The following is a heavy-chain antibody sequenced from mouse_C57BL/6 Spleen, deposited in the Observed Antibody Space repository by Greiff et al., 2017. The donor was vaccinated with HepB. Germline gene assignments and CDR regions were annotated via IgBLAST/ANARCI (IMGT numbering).Heavy chain of an antibody. J-gene: IGHJ4*01. CDR1: GFSLTSYG. Sequence: VQLQQSGPGLVAPSQCLSITCTVSGFSLTSYGVHWVRQPPGKGLEWLVVIWSDGSTTYNSALKSRLSISKDNSKNQVFLKMNSHQTDDTAMYYCARHGGYGNYAMDYWGQGTSVTVSS. CDR2: IWSDGST. D-gene: IGHD2-1*01. V-gene: IGHV2-6-1*01. CDR3: ARHGGYGNYAMDY.